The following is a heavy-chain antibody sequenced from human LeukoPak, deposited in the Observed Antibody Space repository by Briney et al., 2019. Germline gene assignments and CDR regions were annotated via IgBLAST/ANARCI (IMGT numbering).Heavy chain of an antibody. D-gene: IGHD6-13*01. Sequence: ASVKVSCKASGYTFNSYYMHWVRQAPGQGVEWMGIIDPSAGSTNYAQKFQGRVTMTRDTSASTVYMELSSLRSEDTAVYYCASQLYSSSWYEDDYWGQGTLVTVSS. CDR2: IDPSAGST. V-gene: IGHV1-46*02. CDR3: ASQLYSSSWYEDDY. J-gene: IGHJ4*02. CDR1: GYTFNSYY.